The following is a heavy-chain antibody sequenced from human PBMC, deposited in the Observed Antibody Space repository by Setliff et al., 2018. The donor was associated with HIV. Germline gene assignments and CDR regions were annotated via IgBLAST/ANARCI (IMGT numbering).Heavy chain of an antibody. D-gene: IGHD1-26*01. CDR2: VYHSGST. CDR1: GASSIYY. J-gene: IGHJ4*02. CDR3: ARQRGWDFDY. V-gene: IGHV4-39*01. Sequence: SSETLSLTCTVSGASSIYYWGWIRQPPGKGLEWIGSVYHSGSTYYNPSLKSRVTISIDTSKNQFSLKFSSVTAADSAIYYCARQRGWDFDYWGQGTLVTVSS.